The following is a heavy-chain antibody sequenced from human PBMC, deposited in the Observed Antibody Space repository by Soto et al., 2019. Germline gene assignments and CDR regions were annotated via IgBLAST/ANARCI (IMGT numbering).Heavy chain of an antibody. V-gene: IGHV4-39*07. J-gene: IGHJ6*02. CDR3: ARVFGFGGMDV. CDR1: SASISSSSYT. CDR2: IYYSGIT. D-gene: IGHD3-10*01. Sequence: PSETLSLTCTVSSASISSSSYTWGWIRQPPGKGLEWIGSIYYSGITYYNPSLKSRVTISVDTSKNQFSLKLSSVTAADTAVYYCARVFGFGGMDVWGQGTTVTVSS.